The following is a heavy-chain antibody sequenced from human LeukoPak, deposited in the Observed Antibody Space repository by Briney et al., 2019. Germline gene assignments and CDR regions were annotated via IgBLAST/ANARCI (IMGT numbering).Heavy chain of an antibody. CDR3: ARQDVEDIVVVPAANSPYYYGMDV. CDR1: GGTFSSYA. CDR2: IIPIFGTA. Sequence: ASVRVCCKASGGTFSSYAISWVRQAPGQGLEWMGGIIPIFGTANYAQKFQGRVTITADKSTSTAYMELSSLRSEDTAVYYCARQDVEDIVVVPAANSPYYYGMDVWGKGTTVTVSS. D-gene: IGHD2-2*01. V-gene: IGHV1-69*06. J-gene: IGHJ6*04.